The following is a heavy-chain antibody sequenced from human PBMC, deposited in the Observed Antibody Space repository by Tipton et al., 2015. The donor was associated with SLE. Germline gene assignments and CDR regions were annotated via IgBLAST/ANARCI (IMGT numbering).Heavy chain of an antibody. CDR1: GLTFSYYA. CDR3: AYGYDTTGAYVTSVPYNI. J-gene: IGHJ4*03. V-gene: IGHV3-30*02. CDR2: IRADESVE. Sequence: QLVQSGGGVVQPGGSLRLSCAASGLTFSYYAIHWVRQAPGEGLEWVAFIRADESVENYADSVKGRFTISRDNSKSTVYLQMNSLRPEDTAVYFCAYGYDTTGAYVTSVPYNIWGQGTLVTVSS. D-gene: IGHD5-12*01.